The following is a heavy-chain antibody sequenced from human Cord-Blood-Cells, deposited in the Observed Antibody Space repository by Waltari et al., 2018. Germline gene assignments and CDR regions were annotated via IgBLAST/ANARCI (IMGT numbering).Heavy chain of an antibody. CDR1: GGTFSSYA. J-gene: IGHJ3*02. V-gene: IGHV1-69*06. CDR3: AREGGYCTNGVCYTGAAFDI. D-gene: IGHD2-8*01. Sequence: QVQLVQSGAEVKKPGSSVKVSCKASGGTFSSYAISWVRQAPGLGLAWMGGIIPIFGTANYAQKFQGRVTITADKSTSTAYMELGSLRSEDTAVYYCAREGGYCTNGVCYTGAAFDIWGQGTMVTVSS. CDR2: IIPIFGTA.